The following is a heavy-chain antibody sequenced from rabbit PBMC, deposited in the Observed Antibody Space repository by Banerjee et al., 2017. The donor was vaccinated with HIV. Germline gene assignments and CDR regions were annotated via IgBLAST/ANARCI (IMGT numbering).Heavy chain of an antibody. CDR2: IYGGSSGTT. D-gene: IGHD4-1*01. V-gene: IGHV1S40*01. CDR3: ARDLAGVIGWNFNL. J-gene: IGHJ4*01. CDR1: GFSFSSSCW. Sequence: QSLEESGGGLVQPGGSLTLSCTASGFSFSSSCWLCWVRQAPGKGLEWIACIYGGSSGTTYYATWAKGRFTISKTSLTTVTLQMTSLTAADTATYFCARDLAGVIGWNFNLWGQGTLVTVS.